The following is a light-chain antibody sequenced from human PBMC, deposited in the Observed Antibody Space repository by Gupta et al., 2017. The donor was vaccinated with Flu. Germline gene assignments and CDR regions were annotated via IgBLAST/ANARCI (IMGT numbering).Light chain of an antibody. CDR2: EVT. V-gene: IGLV2-14*01. CDR3: TSYTSSSTRL. Sequence: QSALTQPASVSGSPGHSITISCTGTSSDVGGYKYVSWYQQHPDKAPKLIIYEVTNRPSGLSDRFSASKSGNTASLTISGLQAEDEADYYCTSYTSSSTRLFGGGTKLTVL. CDR1: SSDVGGYKY. J-gene: IGLJ2*01.